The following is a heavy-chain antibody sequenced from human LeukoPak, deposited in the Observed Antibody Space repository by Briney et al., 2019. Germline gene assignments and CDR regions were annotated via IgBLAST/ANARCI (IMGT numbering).Heavy chain of an antibody. CDR2: ISSGSGGTT. Sequence: QPGGSLRLSCAASGFTFNTYAMSWVRQAPGKGLEWVSVISSGSGGTTFYADSVKGRFTISRDNSKNTLYMQMNSLRAEDTAVYYCAKGGQSSGRFDPWGQGTLVTVSS. CDR1: GFTFNTYA. CDR3: AKGGQSSGRFDP. J-gene: IGHJ5*02. D-gene: IGHD2-15*01. V-gene: IGHV3-23*01.